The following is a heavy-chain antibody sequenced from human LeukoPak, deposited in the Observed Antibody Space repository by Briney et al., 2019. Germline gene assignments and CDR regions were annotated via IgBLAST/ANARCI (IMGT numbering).Heavy chain of an antibody. CDR2: INPHSGGT. D-gene: IGHD2-21*02. V-gene: IGHV1-2*02. CDR1: GFTFTGYY. J-gene: IGHJ4*02. Sequence: ASVKVSCKASGFTFTGYYIHWVRQAPGQGLEWMGYINPHSGGTNSPQKFQGRVTMTMDTSISAAYMEVSSLISNDTAMYYCVREGNELLSKNFDYWGEGTLVTVSS. CDR3: VREGNELLSKNFDY.